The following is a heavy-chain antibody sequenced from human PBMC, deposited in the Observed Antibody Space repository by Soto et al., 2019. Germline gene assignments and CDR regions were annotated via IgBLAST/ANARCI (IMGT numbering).Heavy chain of an antibody. CDR1: GGCVRSGGYA. J-gene: IGHJ4*02. D-gene: IGHD3-22*01. V-gene: IGHV4-30-2*01. Sequence: SETLSLTCAVCGGCVRSGGYAGSWIRQAPGKVLEWIVYIYHCWSTYYNPSLKSRVTISVDRSKNQFSLKLSSVTAADTAVYYCARLAIPYDSSRYYFDSWCQGPLVTVSS. CDR2: IYHCWST. CDR3: ARLAIPYDSSRYYFDS.